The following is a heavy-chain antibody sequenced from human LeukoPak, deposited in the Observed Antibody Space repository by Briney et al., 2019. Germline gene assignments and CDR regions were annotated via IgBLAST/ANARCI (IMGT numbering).Heavy chain of an antibody. CDR3: ARASMVRGVNWFDP. D-gene: IGHD3-10*01. V-gene: IGHV4-61*02. CDR2: IYATGTT. J-gene: IGHJ5*02. Sequence: SETLSLTCTVSGGSISSGCYYWSWIRQPAGKGLEWIGRIYATGTTNYNPSLKSRVTISVDTSKNHFSLKLSSVTAADTAVYYCARASMVRGVNWFDPWGQGTLVTVSS. CDR1: GGSISSGCYY.